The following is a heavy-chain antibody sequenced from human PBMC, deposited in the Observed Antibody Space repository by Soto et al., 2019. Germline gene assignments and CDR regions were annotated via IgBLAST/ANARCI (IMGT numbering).Heavy chain of an antibody. J-gene: IGHJ4*02. CDR2: IYYSGST. D-gene: IGHD3-22*01. Sequence: PSETLSLTCSVSGGSISGDYYWSWIRQSPEKGLEWIGYIYYSGSTNYNPSLKSRVTISVDTSKNQFSLKLSSVTAADTAVYYCARDWWLLPYFDYWGQGTLVTVSS. CDR3: ARDWWLLPYFDY. V-gene: IGHV4-61*08. CDR1: GGSISGDYY.